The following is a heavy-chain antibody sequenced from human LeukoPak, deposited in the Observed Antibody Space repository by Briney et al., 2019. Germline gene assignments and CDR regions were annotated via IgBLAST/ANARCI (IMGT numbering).Heavy chain of an antibody. V-gene: IGHV3-74*01. CDR2: INGDGSST. CDR1: GFTFSSYW. J-gene: IGHJ4*02. CDR3: TREGFDY. Sequence: QAGGSLRLSCAASGFTFSSYWMHWVRQPPGKGLVWVSRINGDGSSTSYADSVKGRFTISRDNAKNTLYLQMNSLRVEDTAIYYCTREGFDYWGQGILVTVSS.